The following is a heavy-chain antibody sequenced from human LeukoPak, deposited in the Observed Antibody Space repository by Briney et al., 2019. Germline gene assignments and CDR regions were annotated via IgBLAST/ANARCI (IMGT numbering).Heavy chain of an antibody. D-gene: IGHD1-26*01. CDR3: AKQIPLTGSSQPFDY. CDR2: ISTSGSYI. Sequence: GGSLRLSCATSGFTFEDYAMSWVRQAPGKGLEWVSFISTSGSYIYYADSVKGRFTISRDNSKNTLYLQMNSLRAEDTAVYYCAKQIPLTGSSQPFDYWGQGTLVTVSS. CDR1: GFTFEDYA. J-gene: IGHJ4*02. V-gene: IGHV3-23*01.